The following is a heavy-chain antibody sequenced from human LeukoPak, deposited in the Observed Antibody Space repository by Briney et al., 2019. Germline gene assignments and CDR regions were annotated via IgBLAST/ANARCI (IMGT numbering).Heavy chain of an antibody. CDR3: TTDLGYYDSSGSNDDY. CDR1: GFTFSNAW. D-gene: IGHD3-22*01. Sequence: GGSLRLSCAASGFTFSNAWMNWVRQAPGKGLEWVGCIKSKTDGGTTDYAAPVKGRFTISRDDSTNTLYLQMNSLKTEDTAVYYCTTDLGYYDSSGSNDDYWGQGTLVTVSS. CDR2: IKSKTDGGTT. J-gene: IGHJ4*02. V-gene: IGHV3-15*07.